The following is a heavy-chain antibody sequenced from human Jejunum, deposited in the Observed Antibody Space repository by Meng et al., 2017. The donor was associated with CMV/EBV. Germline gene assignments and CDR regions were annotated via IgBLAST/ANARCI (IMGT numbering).Heavy chain of an antibody. CDR3: ARGPRQAATSVGP. Sequence: GGSISSSDYYWGWIRQSPGKGLEWIGSIYHSGSTYYNPSLKSRVTISMDTSKSQFSLKLNSVTAADTAVYFCARGPRQAATSVGPWGQGILVTVSS. V-gene: IGHV4-39*07. CDR1: GGSISSSDYY. J-gene: IGHJ5*02. CDR2: IYHSGST. D-gene: IGHD2-15*01.